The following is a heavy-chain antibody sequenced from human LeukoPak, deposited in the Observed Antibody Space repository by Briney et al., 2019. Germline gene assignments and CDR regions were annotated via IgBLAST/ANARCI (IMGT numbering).Heavy chain of an antibody. D-gene: IGHD3-3*01. CDR2: IKQDGSEK. Sequence: GGSLRLSCAASGFTFSSYWMSWVRQAPGKGLEWVANIKQDGSEKYYVDSVKGRFTISRENAKNSLYLQMNSLRAEDTAVYYCARETYDFWSGLIDYWGQGTLVTVSS. J-gene: IGHJ4*02. V-gene: IGHV3-7*01. CDR3: ARETYDFWSGLIDY. CDR1: GFTFSSYW.